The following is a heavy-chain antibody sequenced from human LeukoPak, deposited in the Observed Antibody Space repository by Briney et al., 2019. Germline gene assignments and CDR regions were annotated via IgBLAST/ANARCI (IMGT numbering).Heavy chain of an antibody. Sequence: ASVKVSCKASGYTFTGYYMHWVRQAPGQGLEWMGWINPNSGGTNYAQKFQGRVTMTRDTSISTAYMELSRLRSDDTAVYYCASRGYSSGWYGHYYYYMDVWGQGTLVTVSS. CDR2: INPNSGGT. D-gene: IGHD6-19*01. J-gene: IGHJ6*03. V-gene: IGHV1-2*02. CDR3: ASRGYSSGWYGHYYYYMDV. CDR1: GYTFTGYY.